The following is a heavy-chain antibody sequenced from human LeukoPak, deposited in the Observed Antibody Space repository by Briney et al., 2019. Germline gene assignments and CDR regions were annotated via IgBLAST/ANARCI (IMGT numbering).Heavy chain of an antibody. D-gene: IGHD3-10*01. Sequence: GGSLRLSCAASGFTFSSYAMSWVRQSPGKGLEWVSAISGSGGSTYYADSVKGRFTISRDNSKNTLYLQMNSLRAEDTAVYYCAKNYDSGRGVPYGMDVWGQGTTVTVSS. CDR3: AKNYDSGRGVPYGMDV. CDR1: GFTFSSYA. CDR2: ISGSGGST. J-gene: IGHJ6*02. V-gene: IGHV3-23*01.